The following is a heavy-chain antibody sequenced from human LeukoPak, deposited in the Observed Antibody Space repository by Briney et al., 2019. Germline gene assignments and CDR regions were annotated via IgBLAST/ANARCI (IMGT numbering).Heavy chain of an antibody. D-gene: IGHD5-12*01. Sequence: ASVKVSCKASGYTFTSYVSWVRQAPGQGLEWMGWISAYNGNTNYAQKLQGRVTMTTDTSTSTAYMELRSLRSDDTAVYYCAKGGYSGYAGPFDIWGQGTMVTVSS. V-gene: IGHV1-18*01. CDR3: AKGGYSGYAGPFDI. CDR2: ISAYNGNT. J-gene: IGHJ3*02. CDR1: GYTFTSY.